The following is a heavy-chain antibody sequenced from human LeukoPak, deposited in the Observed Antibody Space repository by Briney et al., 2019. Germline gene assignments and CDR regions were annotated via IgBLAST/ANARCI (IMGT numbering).Heavy chain of an antibody. D-gene: IGHD5-18*01. CDR3: ARGAVSTWIQLWLPYYYYYGMDV. CDR2: MNPNSGNT. J-gene: IGHJ6*02. V-gene: IGHV1-8*01. CDR1: GYTFTSYD. Sequence: ASVKVSCKASGYTFTSYDINWVRQATGQGLEWMGWMNPNSGNTGYAQKFQGRVTMTRNTSISTAYMELSSLRSEDTAVYYCARGAVSTWIQLWLPYYYYYGMDVWGQGTTVTVSS.